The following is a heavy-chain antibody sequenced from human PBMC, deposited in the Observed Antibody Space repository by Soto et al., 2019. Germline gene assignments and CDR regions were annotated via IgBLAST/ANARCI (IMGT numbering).Heavy chain of an antibody. J-gene: IGHJ4*02. V-gene: IGHV3-66*01. Sequence: EVQVVESGGGLVQPGGSLRLSCAASGFSVTNNYMNWVRQAPGKGLEWVSIIDIGGNTYYADSVKDRFTISRDNSRNTLYLHMVSLRAEDTAVYYCARGRGSTGYLGREHYFDYWGQGPLVTVSP. D-gene: IGHD2-2*01. CDR2: IDIGGNT. CDR1: GFSVTNNY. CDR3: ARGRGSTGYLGREHYFDY.